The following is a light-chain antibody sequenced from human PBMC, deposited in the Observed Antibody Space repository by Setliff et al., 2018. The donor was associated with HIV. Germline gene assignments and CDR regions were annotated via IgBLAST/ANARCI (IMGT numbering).Light chain of an antibody. V-gene: IGLV2-14*03. Sequence: QSALAQPASVSGSPGQSITISCTGRSSDVGGYNYVSWYQQHPGKAPKLMIYAVSNRPSGLSNRFSGSKSANTASLTISGLQAEDEADYYGCSYAGSSTYIFGTATKVTV. CDR3: CSYAGSSTYI. CDR2: AVS. CDR1: SSDVGGYNY. J-gene: IGLJ1*01.